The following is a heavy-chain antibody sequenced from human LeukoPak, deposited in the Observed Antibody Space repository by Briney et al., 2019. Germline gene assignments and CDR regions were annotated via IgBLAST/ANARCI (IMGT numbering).Heavy chain of an antibody. CDR1: GFTFNNYA. Sequence: GGSLRLSCAASGFTFNNYAMTWVRQAPGKGLEWVSTISNSGDSTYYADSVKGRFTISRDNSKNTLDLQMNSLRAEDTAVYYCARQAEGSYYFDYWGQGTLVTVSS. J-gene: IGHJ4*02. CDR2: ISNSGDST. V-gene: IGHV3-23*01. CDR3: ARQAEGSYYFDY. D-gene: IGHD1-14*01.